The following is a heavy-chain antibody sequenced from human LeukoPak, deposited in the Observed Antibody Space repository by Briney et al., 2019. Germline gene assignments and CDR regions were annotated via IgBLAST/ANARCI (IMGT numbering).Heavy chain of an antibody. CDR1: GGSFSGYY. J-gene: IGHJ3*02. CDR2: INHSGST. CDR3: TRPDFTIFGVVDDAFDI. D-gene: IGHD3-3*01. Sequence: PSETLSLTCAVYGGSFSGYYWSWIRQPPGKGLEWIGEINHSGSTNYNPSLKSRVTISVDTSKNQFSLKLSSVTAADTAVYYCTRPDFTIFGVVDDAFDIWGQGTMVTVSS. V-gene: IGHV4-34*01.